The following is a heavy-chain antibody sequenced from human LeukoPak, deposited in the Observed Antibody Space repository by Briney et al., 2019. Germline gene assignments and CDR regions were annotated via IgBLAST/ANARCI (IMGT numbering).Heavy chain of an antibody. CDR1: GGTFSSYA. CDR3: ANIAVAEN. Sequence: PTASVKVSCKASGGTFSSYAISWVRQAPGQGLEWMGGIIPIFGTANYAQKFQGRVTITADESTSTAYMELSGLRSEDTAVYYCANIAVAENWGQGTLVTVSS. V-gene: IGHV1-69*13. CDR2: IIPIFGTA. D-gene: IGHD6-19*01. J-gene: IGHJ4*02.